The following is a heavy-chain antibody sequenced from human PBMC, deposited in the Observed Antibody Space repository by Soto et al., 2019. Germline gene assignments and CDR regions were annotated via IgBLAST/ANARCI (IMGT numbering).Heavy chain of an antibody. CDR3: ASTTYYDFWSGPTWFDP. D-gene: IGHD3-3*01. CDR1: GGSISSGGYC. J-gene: IGHJ5*02. V-gene: IGHV4-30-2*01. CDR2: IYHSWST. Sequence: TLSLSCSVSGGSISSGGYCWSWIRQPPGKGLEWIGYIYHSWSTYYNPSLKSRVTISVDRSKNQFSLKMSSVTAADTAVYYCASTTYYDFWSGPTWFDPWGQGTMVT.